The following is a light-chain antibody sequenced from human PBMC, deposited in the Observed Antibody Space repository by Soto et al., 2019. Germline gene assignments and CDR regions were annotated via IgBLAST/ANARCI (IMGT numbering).Light chain of an antibody. J-gene: IGLJ3*02. CDR1: SSNIGDNY. V-gene: IGLV1-51*01. CDR3: ATWDSTLSAAV. Sequence: QSVLTQAPSVSAAPGQKVTISCSGSSSNIGDNYVSWYQQLPGTAPKLLIYDNNKRPSGIPDRFSGSKSGTSATLGITGLQTGDEADYYCATWDSTLSAAVFGGGTKLTVL. CDR2: DNN.